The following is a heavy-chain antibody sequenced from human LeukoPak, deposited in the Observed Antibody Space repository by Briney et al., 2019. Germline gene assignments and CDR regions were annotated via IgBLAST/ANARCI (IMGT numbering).Heavy chain of an antibody. D-gene: IGHD3/OR15-3a*01. CDR2: MRFDGSDV. V-gene: IGHV3-30*02. J-gene: IGHJ4*02. CDR3: AKGGHDYGDS. Sequence: GGSLRLSCAASGFTFSSYGMHWVRQAPGKGLEWVASMRFDGSDVYYADSVKGRLTISRDNSKNTLYLQMNSLRAEDTAVYYCAKGGHDYGDSWGQGTLVTVSS. CDR1: GFTFSSYG.